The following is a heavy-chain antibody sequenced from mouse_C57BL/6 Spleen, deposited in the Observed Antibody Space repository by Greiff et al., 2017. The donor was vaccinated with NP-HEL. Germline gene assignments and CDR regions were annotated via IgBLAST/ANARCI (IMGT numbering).Heavy chain of an antibody. CDR2: IFPGSGST. CDR1: GYTFTDYY. V-gene: IGHV1-75*01. Sequence: EPGPELVKPGASVKISCKASGYTFTDYYINWVKQRPGQGLEWIGWIFPGSGSTYYNEKFKGKATLTVDKSSSTAYMLLSSLTSEDSAVYFCARGGAYYGNYQFAYWGQGTLVTVSA. J-gene: IGHJ3*01. CDR3: ARGGAYYGNYQFAY. D-gene: IGHD2-10*01.